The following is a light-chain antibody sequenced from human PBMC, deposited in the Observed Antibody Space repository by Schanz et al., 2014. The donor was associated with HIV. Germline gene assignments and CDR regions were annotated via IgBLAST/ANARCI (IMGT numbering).Light chain of an antibody. V-gene: IGLV1-47*01. J-gene: IGLJ3*02. CDR2: RDN. CDR1: SSNIATNY. CDR3: ATWDDSLNVWV. Sequence: QSVLTQPPSASGPPGQRITISCSGSSSNIATNYVYWYQQLPGMAPKPLIHRDNQRASGVPDRFSGSKSGTSASLAISGLQPEDEAVYFCATWDDSLNVWVFGGGTQLTVL.